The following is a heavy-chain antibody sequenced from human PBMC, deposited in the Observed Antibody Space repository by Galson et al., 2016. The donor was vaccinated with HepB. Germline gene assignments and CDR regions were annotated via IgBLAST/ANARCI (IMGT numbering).Heavy chain of an antibody. CDR3: ARDNFGYEGIGGACDI. D-gene: IGHD5-12*01. J-gene: IGHJ3*02. CDR2: IWYDGSKK. Sequence: SLRLSCAASGFNLRKYTMHWVRQTPGKGLEWAAGIWYDGSKKYYADSVQGRFTISRDNYRNMLFLEVNSLRAEDTAVYYCARDNFGYEGIGGACDIWGQGTCSSSLQ. V-gene: IGHV3-33*01. CDR1: GFNLRKYT.